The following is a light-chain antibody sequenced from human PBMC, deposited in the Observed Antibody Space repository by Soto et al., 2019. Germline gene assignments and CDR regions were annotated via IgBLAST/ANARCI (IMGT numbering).Light chain of an antibody. V-gene: IGKV1-12*01. Sequence: DSQLTESASSVSASVGDRVTIHCRASQGISSWLAWFHQKPGKAPKLLIYAASTLQSGVPSRFSGSGSGTDFTLTITCLQPEDFATDYSPQVNSFPWTSGQGTKVDI. J-gene: IGKJ1*01. CDR2: AAS. CDR1: QGISSW. CDR3: PQVNSFPWT.